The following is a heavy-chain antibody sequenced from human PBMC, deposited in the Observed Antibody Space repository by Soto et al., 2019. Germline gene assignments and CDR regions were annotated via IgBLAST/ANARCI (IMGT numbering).Heavy chain of an antibody. Sequence: ASETLSLTCAVYGGSFSGYYWSWIRQPPGKGLEWIGEINHSGSTNYNPSLKSRVTISVDTSKNQFSLKLSSVTAADTAVYYCARGIVVVPAASYYYYYGMDVWGQGPTVTVSS. D-gene: IGHD2-2*01. CDR1: GGSFSGYY. CDR3: ARGIVVVPAASYYYYYGMDV. CDR2: INHSGST. J-gene: IGHJ6*02. V-gene: IGHV4-34*01.